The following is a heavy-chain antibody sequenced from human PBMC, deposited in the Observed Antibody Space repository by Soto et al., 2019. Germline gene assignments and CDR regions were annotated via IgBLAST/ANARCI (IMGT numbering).Heavy chain of an antibody. V-gene: IGHV3-15*01. D-gene: IGHD2-2*01. CDR3: TTDSADIVVVPATFGMDV. Sequence: EVQLVESGGGLVQPGGSLRLSCAASGITFSNAWMTWVRQAPGKGLEWVGRIKSITDGGTTDYAAPVKGRFTIARDDSKATLYLQMNNLRTEHTAVYHCTTDSADIVVVPATFGMDVWGQGTTVTVSS. CDR2: IKSITDGGTT. J-gene: IGHJ6*02. CDR1: GITFSNAW.